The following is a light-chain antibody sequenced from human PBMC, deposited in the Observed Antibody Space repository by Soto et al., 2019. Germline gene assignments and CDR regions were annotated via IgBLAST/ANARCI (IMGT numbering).Light chain of an antibody. J-gene: IGKJ1*01. CDR1: QSVSSSY. Sequence: EIVLTQSPGTLSLSPGERATLSCRASQSVSSSYLAWYQQKPGQAPRLLIYGASSRATGIPDRFSGCGSGTDFTLTISRLEPEDFAVYYCQQYGSSRRTFGQGTKVDIK. CDR2: GAS. CDR3: QQYGSSRRT. V-gene: IGKV3-20*01.